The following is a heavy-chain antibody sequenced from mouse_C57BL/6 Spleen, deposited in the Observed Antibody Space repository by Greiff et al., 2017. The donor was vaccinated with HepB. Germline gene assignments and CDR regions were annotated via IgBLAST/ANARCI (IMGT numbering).Heavy chain of an antibody. CDR2: INPGSGGT. Sequence: VQLQQSGAELVRPGTSVKVSCKASGYAFTNYLIEWVKQRPGQGLEWIGVINPGSGGTNYNEKFKGKATLTADKSSSTAYMQLSSLTSEDSAVYFCARRDDYDGQGFAYWGQETLVTVSA. D-gene: IGHD2-4*01. J-gene: IGHJ3*01. V-gene: IGHV1-54*01. CDR1: GYAFTNYL. CDR3: ARRDDYDGQGFAY.